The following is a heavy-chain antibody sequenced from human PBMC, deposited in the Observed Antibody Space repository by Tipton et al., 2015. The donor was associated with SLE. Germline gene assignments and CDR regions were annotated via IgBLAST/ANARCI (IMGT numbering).Heavy chain of an antibody. V-gene: IGHV4-34*01. CDR3: ARGEFVVVGAATCYYYGMDV. CDR2: INHSGST. CDR1: GGSFSGYY. J-gene: IGHJ6*02. Sequence: TLSLTCAVYGGSFSGYYWSWIRQPPGKGLEWIGEINHSGSTNYNPSLKSRFTISVDTSKNQFSLKLSSVTAADTAVYYCARGEFVVVGAATCYYYGMDVWGQGTTVTVSS. D-gene: IGHD2-15*01.